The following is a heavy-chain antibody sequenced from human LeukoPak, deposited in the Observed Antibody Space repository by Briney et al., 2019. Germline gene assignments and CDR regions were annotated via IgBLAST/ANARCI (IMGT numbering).Heavy chain of an antibody. CDR2: IYYSGST. J-gene: IGHJ4*02. CDR1: GGSISSGGYY. V-gene: IGHV4-31*03. CDR3: ARGKYSSSPNDY. Sequence: SETLSLTCIVSGGSISSGGYYWSWIRQHPGKGLEWIGYIYYSGSTYYNPSLKSRVTISVYTSKNQFSLKLSSVTAADTAVYYCARGKYSSSPNDYWGQGTLVTVSS. D-gene: IGHD6-6*01.